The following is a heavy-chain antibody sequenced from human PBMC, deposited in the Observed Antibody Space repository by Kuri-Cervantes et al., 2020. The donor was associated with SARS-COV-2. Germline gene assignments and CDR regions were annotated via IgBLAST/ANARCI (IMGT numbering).Heavy chain of an antibody. CDR3: ARRVPDDYGDYRFDP. Sequence: ESLKISCTVSGGSISSGGYYWGWIRQPPGKGLEWVGSISYSGSTYYNPSLKSRITISVDTSKNQFSLKLSSVTAADTAVYYCARRVPDDYGDYRFDPWGQETLVTVSS. V-gene: IGHV4-39*01. D-gene: IGHD4-17*01. J-gene: IGHJ5*02. CDR2: ISYSGST. CDR1: GGSISSGGYY.